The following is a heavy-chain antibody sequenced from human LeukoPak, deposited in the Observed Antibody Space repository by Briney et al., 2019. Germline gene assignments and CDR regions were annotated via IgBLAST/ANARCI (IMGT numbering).Heavy chain of an antibody. CDR3: ARDCGSSTSCYYYYGMDV. CDR2: ISSSISYR. J-gene: IGHJ6*02. CDR1: GFTFSSYS. V-gene: IGHV3-21*01. D-gene: IGHD2-2*01. Sequence: GGSLRLSCAASGFTFSSYSMNWVRQAPGKGRKWVSSISSSISYRDYAASVKGRFTISRDNAKNSLYLQMSSLRAEDTAVYYCARDCGSSTSCYYYYGMDVWGQGTTVTVSS.